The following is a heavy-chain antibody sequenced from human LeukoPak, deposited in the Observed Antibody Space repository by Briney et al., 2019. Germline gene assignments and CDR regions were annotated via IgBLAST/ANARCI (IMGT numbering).Heavy chain of an antibody. CDR3: ARLSAYYYGSFFYYYMDV. J-gene: IGHJ6*03. Sequence: GGSLRLSCEGSGFSFSSYWMTWVRQSPGKGPEWVANIRQDESERYTVDSVKGRFTISRDNAKNSVYLHMNSLRAEDTALYYCARLSAYYYGSFFYYYMDVWGKGTTVTVSS. V-gene: IGHV3-7*01. D-gene: IGHD3-10*01. CDR1: GFSFSSYW. CDR2: IRQDESER.